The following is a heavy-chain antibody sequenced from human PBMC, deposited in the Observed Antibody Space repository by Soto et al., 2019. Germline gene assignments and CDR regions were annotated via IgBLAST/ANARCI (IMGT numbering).Heavy chain of an antibody. CDR2: IKQDGSEK. CDR3: ARVEFIAATGALGAFDV. D-gene: IGHD6-13*01. V-gene: IGHV3-7*05. CDR1: GFAFNTYW. J-gene: IGHJ3*01. Sequence: EVQLVESGGGLVQPGGSLRLSCAASGFAFNTYWMSWVRQAPGKGLEWVATIKQDGSEKYYVDSLKGLTISRDNAKKSLYLQMNSLRVEDTAVYYCARVEFIAATGALGAFDVWGQGAMVTVSS.